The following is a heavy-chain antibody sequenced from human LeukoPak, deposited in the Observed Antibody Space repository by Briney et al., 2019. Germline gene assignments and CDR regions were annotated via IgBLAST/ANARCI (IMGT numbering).Heavy chain of an antibody. Sequence: GGSLRLSCAASGVTFINYAMSWGRQGPGKGVEWGANINGDGSAKYYVDSLKGRFTISRHNPKHSLYLQMNSLRAEDTAVYYCARDSPGYGSYSDWGQGTLVTVSS. CDR2: INGDGSAK. V-gene: IGHV3-7*01. CDR3: ARDSPGYGSYSD. CDR1: GVTFINYA. J-gene: IGHJ4*02. D-gene: IGHD6-6*01.